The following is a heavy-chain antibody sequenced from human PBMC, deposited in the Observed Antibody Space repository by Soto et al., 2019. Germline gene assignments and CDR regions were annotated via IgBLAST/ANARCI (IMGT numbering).Heavy chain of an antibody. Sequence: SETLSLTCAVYGGSFSGYYWSWIRQPPGKGLEWIGEINHSGSTNYNPSIKSRVTISVDTSKNQFSLKLSSVTAADTAVYYCARGLPEFSYDYVWGSYRRNWFDPWGQGTLVTVSS. CDR2: INHSGST. CDR3: ARGLPEFSYDYVWGSYRRNWFDP. D-gene: IGHD3-16*02. J-gene: IGHJ5*02. V-gene: IGHV4-34*01. CDR1: GGSFSGYY.